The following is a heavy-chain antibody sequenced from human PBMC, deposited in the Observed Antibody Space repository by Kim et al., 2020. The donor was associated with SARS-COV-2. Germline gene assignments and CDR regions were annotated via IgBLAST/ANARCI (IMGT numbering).Heavy chain of an antibody. D-gene: IGHD6-19*01. V-gene: IGHV3-15*01. J-gene: IGHJ6*02. Sequence: GGSLRLSCAASGFTFSNAWMSWVRQAPGKGLEWVGRIKSKTDGGTTDYAAPVKGRFTISRDDSKNTLYLQMNSLKTEDTAVYYCTTDLLYSSGWTYYYGMDVWGQGTTVTVSS. CDR2: IKSKTDGGTT. CDR1: GFTFSNAW. CDR3: TTDLLYSSGWTYYYGMDV.